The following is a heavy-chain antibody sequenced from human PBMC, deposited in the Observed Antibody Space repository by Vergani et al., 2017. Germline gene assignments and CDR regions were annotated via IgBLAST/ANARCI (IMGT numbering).Heavy chain of an antibody. V-gene: IGHV3-30*03. CDR3: ARARYCSSTSCSYFDY. CDR2: ISYDGSNK. CDR1: GFTFSSYG. Sequence: QVQLVESGGGVVQPGRSLRLSCAASGFTFSSYGMHWVRQAPGKGLEWVAVISYDGSNKYYADSVKGRFTISRDNSKNTLYLQMNSLRAEDTAVYYCARARYCSSTSCSYFDYWGQGTLVTVSS. D-gene: IGHD2-2*01. J-gene: IGHJ4*02.